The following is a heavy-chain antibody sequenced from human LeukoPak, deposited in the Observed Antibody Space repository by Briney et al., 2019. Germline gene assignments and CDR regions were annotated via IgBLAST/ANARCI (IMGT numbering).Heavy chain of an antibody. CDR1: GGSISSYY. V-gene: IGHV4-59*04. J-gene: IGHJ4*02. CDR2: IYYSGST. CDR3: ARGPASLLWFGESDYFDY. Sequence: SETLSLTCTVSGGSISSYYWSWIRQPPGKGLEWIGYIYYSGSTYYNPSLKGRVTISVDTSKNQFSLKLSSVTAADTAVYYCARGPASLLWFGESDYFDYWGQGTLVTVSS. D-gene: IGHD3-10*01.